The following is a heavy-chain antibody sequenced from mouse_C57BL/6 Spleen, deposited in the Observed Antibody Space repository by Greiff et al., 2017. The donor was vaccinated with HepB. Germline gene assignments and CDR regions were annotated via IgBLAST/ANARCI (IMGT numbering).Heavy chain of an antibody. CDR1: GFTFSDYG. Sequence: EVQGVDSGGGLVKPGGSLKLSCAASGFTFSDYGMHWVRQAPEKGLEWVAYISSGSSTIYYADTVKGRFTISRDNAKNTLFLQMTSLRSEDTAMYYCARYYYGSSWYFDVWGTGTTVTVSS. J-gene: IGHJ1*03. CDR2: ISSGSSTI. V-gene: IGHV5-17*01. CDR3: ARYYYGSSWYFDV. D-gene: IGHD1-1*01.